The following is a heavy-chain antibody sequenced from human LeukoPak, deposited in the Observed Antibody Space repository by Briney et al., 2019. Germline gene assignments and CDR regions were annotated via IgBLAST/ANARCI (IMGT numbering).Heavy chain of an antibody. CDR3: ARGFPFDY. V-gene: IGHV4-59*08. J-gene: IGHJ4*02. CDR2: IYYSGST. Sequence: NPSETLSLTCTVSGGSISSDYWSWIRQPQGKGLEWIGYIYYSGSTNYNPSLKSRVTISVDTSKNQFSLKLSSVTAADTAVYYCARGFPFDYWGQGTLVTVSS. CDR1: GGSISSDY.